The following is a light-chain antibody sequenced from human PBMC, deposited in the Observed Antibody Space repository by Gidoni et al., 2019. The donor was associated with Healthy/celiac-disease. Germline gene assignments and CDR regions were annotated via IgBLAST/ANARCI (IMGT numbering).Light chain of an antibody. Sequence: DILMTQSPSTLPASVGESVTITCRASQSISSWLAWYQQKPAKAPKPLIYYASSLESGVPSRFSGSGSGTEFTLTISSLQPDDFATYYCQQYNSYSGTFXQXTKVEIK. CDR1: QSISSW. V-gene: IGKV1-5*01. J-gene: IGKJ1*01. CDR2: YAS. CDR3: QQYNSYSGT.